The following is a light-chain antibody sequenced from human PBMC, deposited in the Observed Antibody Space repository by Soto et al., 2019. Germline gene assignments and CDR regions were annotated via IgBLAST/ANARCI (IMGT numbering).Light chain of an antibody. CDR3: QQYGSSPLT. CDR1: QSVSSSY. CDR2: GAS. J-gene: IGKJ4*02. Sequence: EIVLSLSPGTLSLSPGERATLSCRASQSVSSSYLAWYQQKPGQAPRLLIYGASTRATGIADRFSGSGSGTDFTLTISRLEPEDFAVYYCQQYGSSPLTFGRGTKV. V-gene: IGKV3-20*01.